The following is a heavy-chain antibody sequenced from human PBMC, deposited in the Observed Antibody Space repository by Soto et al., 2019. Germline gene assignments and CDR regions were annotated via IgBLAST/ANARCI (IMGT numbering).Heavy chain of an antibody. V-gene: IGHV3-23*01. J-gene: IGHJ3*02. CDR2: IRDGGEST. CDR3: ARHVHCSGGSCHYDAFDI. D-gene: IGHD2-15*01. CDR1: GFIFGNYM. Sequence: EVQLLESGGGLVQPGESLRLSCAVSGFIFGNYMMTWVRQAPGKGLEWVSTIRDGGESTYYADSVKGRFTISRDNSKRLLYIERDSLGVEDTAVYYCARHVHCSGGSCHYDAFDIRGQGTMVTVSS.